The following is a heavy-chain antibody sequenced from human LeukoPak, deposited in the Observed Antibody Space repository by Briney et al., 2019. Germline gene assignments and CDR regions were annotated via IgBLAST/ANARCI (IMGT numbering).Heavy chain of an antibody. V-gene: IGHV3-11*04. Sequence: GGSLRLSCAASGFTFSDYYMSWIRQAPGKGLEWVSYISSSGSTIYYADSVKGRFTISRDNAKNSLYLQMNSLRAEDTAVYYCARDSPWNRDSYYYYYGMDVWGQGTTVTVSS. CDR1: GFTFSDYY. CDR3: ARDSPWNRDSYYYYYGMDV. CDR2: ISSSGSTI. J-gene: IGHJ6*02. D-gene: IGHD1-1*01.